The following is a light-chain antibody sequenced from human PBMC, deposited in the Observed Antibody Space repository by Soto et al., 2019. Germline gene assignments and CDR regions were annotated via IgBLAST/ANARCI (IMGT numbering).Light chain of an antibody. Sequence: DIQLTQSPSFLSASVGDRVTITCRASQGISSYLAWYQQKPGKDPKLLIYAASTLQSGVPTRFSGSGSGTSFTLSTSSLPPEDFATYHCQQLNSYPLAFGPGTKVDI. CDR2: AAS. V-gene: IGKV1-9*01. J-gene: IGKJ3*01. CDR1: QGISSY. CDR3: QQLNSYPLA.